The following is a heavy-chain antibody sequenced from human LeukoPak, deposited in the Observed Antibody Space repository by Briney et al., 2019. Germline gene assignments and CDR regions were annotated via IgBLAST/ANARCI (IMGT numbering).Heavy chain of an antibody. CDR2: ITPFNGNT. Sequence: ASVKVSCKASGYTFTYRYLHWVRQAPGQALEWMGWITPFNGNTNYAQKFQDRVTITRDRSMSTAYMELSSLRSEDTAMYYCARLGATEENDAFDIWGQGTMVTVSS. CDR3: ARLGATEENDAFDI. V-gene: IGHV1-45*02. J-gene: IGHJ3*02. D-gene: IGHD1-26*01. CDR1: GYTFTYRY.